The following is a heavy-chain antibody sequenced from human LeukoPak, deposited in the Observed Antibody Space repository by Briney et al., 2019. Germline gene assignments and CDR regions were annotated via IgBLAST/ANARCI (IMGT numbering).Heavy chain of an antibody. D-gene: IGHD6-13*01. V-gene: IGHV4-39*01. CDR3: ARRLGYGSSRWYYFDY. Sequence: KASETLSLTCTVSGGSISSSSYYWGWIRQPPGKGLEWIGSIYYSGSTYYNPSLKSRVTISVDTSKNQFSLKLSSVTAADTAVYYCARRLGYGSSRWYYFDYWGQGTLVTVSS. CDR2: IYYSGST. J-gene: IGHJ4*02. CDR1: GGSISSSSYY.